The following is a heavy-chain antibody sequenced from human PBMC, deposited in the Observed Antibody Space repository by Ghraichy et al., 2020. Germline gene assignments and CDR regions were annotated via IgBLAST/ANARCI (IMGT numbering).Heavy chain of an antibody. CDR1: GGSVSSGSYY. D-gene: IGHD6-19*01. CDR3: ATMGATGWYSFDY. Sequence: SETLSLTCTVSGGSVSSGSYYWSWIRQSPEKGLEWIGYMYFSGSSSYNPSLKSRFTISLDTSKNQFSLNLNFVTAADTAVYFCATMGATGWYSFDYWGQGTLVTVSS. V-gene: IGHV4-61*01. CDR2: MYFSGSS. J-gene: IGHJ4*02.